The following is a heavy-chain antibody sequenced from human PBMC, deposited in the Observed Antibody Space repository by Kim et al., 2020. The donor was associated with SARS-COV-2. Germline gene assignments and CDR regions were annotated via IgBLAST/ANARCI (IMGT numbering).Heavy chain of an antibody. Sequence: GGSLRLSCAASGFTFSSYAMSWVRQAPGKGLEWVSVIYSGGSSTYYADSVKGRFTISRDNSKNTLYLQMNSLRAEDTAVYYCAKNFPSTTYYYGSGRKDAFDIWGHGTMVTVSS. D-gene: IGHD3-10*01. CDR2: IYSGGSST. CDR1: GFTFSSYA. V-gene: IGHV3-23*03. CDR3: AKNFPSTTYYYGSGRKDAFDI. J-gene: IGHJ3*02.